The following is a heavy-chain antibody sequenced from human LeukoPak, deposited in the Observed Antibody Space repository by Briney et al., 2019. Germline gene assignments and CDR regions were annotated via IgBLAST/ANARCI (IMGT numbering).Heavy chain of an antibody. D-gene: IGHD3-3*01. CDR3: ARVNSLLRFLEWLFNWFDP. J-gene: IGHJ5*02. CDR1: GGSFSGYY. Sequence: SETLSLTCAVYGGSFSGYYWSWIRQPPGKGLGWIGEINHSGSTNYNPSLKSRVTISVDTSKNQFSLKLSSVTAADTAVYCCARVNSLLRFLEWLFNWFDPWGQGTLVTVSS. V-gene: IGHV4-34*01. CDR2: INHSGST.